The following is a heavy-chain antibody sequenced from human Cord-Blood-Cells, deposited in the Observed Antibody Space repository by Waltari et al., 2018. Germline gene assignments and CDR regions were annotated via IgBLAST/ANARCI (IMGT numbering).Heavy chain of an antibody. Sequence: QVQLQQWGAGLLKPSETLSLTCAVYGGSFSGYYWSWIRQPPGKGLEWIGEINNSGSTNYNPSLKSRVTISVDASKNKFSLTLSAVTAADTAVYYCARGRRIAVAGNFDYWGQGTLVTVSS. V-gene: IGHV4-34*01. J-gene: IGHJ4*02. CDR2: INNSGST. CDR3: ARGRRIAVAGNFDY. D-gene: IGHD6-19*01. CDR1: GGSFSGYY.